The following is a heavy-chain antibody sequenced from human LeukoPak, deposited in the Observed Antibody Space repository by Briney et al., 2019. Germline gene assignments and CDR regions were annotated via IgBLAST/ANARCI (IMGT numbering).Heavy chain of an antibody. D-gene: IGHD1-26*01. J-gene: IGHJ4*02. Sequence: SGPTRVKPTQTLTLTCTFSGFSLSSSGVGVGWIRQPPGKALEWLALIYWDDDKRYSPSLKSRLTITKDTSKNQVVLTMTDMDPVDTATYYCAHRRGTYYFQYWGQGTLVTVSS. V-gene: IGHV2-5*02. CDR3: AHRRGTYYFQY. CDR1: GFSLSSSGVG. CDR2: IYWDDDK.